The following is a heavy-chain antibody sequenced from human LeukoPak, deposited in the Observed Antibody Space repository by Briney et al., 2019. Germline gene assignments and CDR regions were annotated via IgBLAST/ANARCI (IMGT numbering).Heavy chain of an antibody. Sequence: SETLSLTCTVSAGSIGTYYWNWIRQPAGKELEWIGRIYTSGITNYNPSLKSRVTMSVDASKNQFSLKLSSVTAADTAVYYCARDTGLERLGPQFDCWGQGTLVTVSS. CDR2: IYTSGIT. CDR3: ARDTGLERLGPQFDC. J-gene: IGHJ4*02. CDR1: AGSIGTYY. D-gene: IGHD1-1*01. V-gene: IGHV4-4*07.